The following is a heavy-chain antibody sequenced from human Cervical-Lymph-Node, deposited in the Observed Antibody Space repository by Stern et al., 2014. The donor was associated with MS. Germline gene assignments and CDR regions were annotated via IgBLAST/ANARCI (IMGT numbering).Heavy chain of an antibody. J-gene: IGHJ4*02. CDR1: GYTFTSYG. CDR3: ARGSSSGWYYFDY. D-gene: IGHD6-19*01. CDR2: ITTYNGNS. Sequence: VQLEESGAEVKKPGASVKVSCKASGYTFTSYGISWVRQAPGLGLEWMGWITTYNGNSNYAQKLQGRVTMTTDTSTRTAYMELRSLRSDDTAAYFCARGSSSGWYYFDYWGQGTLVTVSS. V-gene: IGHV1-18*01.